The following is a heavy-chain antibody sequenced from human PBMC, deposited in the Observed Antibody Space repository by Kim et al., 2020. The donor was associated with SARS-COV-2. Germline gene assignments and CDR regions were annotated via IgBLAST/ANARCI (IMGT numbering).Heavy chain of an antibody. V-gene: IGHV3-30-3*01. Sequence: SDKYYADSVKGRFTISRDNSKNTLYLQMDSLRAEDTAVYYCAREDDAFDIWGQGTMVTVSS. CDR3: AREDDAFDI. J-gene: IGHJ3*02. CDR2: SDK.